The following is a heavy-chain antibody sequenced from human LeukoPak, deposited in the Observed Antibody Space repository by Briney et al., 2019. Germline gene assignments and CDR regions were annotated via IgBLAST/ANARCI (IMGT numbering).Heavy chain of an antibody. Sequence: SETLSLTCGVSGGSITTTNYWSWVRPPPGGGLEWIGEVSLAGRTRYNPSLKNRVNISIDESKNHLYLNLASVTAADTAVYYCSRESGPFCPFGHWGQGTLVAVTS. J-gene: IGHJ4*02. CDR3: SRESGPFCPFGH. CDR2: VSLAGRT. CDR1: GGSITTTNY. V-gene: IGHV4-4*02. D-gene: IGHD1-26*01.